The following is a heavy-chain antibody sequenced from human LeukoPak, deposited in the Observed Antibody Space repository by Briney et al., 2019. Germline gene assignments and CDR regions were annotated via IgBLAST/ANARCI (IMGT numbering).Heavy chain of an antibody. CDR2: IFYTGST. CDR3: ARDRTVASDNRYYFYGMHV. J-gene: IGHJ6*04. Sequence: PSETLSLTCSVSGGSITNYYWSRIRQPPGKGLEWIGYIFYTGSTNYNPSLKSRVTISVDTSKNQFSLKLSSVTAADTAIYYCARDRTVASDNRYYFYGMHVWGKGTTVTVSS. V-gene: IGHV4-59*01. D-gene: IGHD3-22*01. CDR1: GGSITNYY.